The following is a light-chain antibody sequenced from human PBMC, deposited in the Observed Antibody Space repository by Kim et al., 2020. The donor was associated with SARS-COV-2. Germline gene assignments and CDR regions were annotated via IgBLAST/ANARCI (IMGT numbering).Light chain of an antibody. Sequence: ASTVDRVPSTCRASQGISSYLAWFQQKPGKAPKLLFYAASTLQSGVPSRFSGSGSGTDFTLTISCLQSEDFATYYCQQYYSYPWTFGQGTKVEIK. CDR1: QGISSY. CDR2: AAS. V-gene: IGKV1-8*01. CDR3: QQYYSYPWT. J-gene: IGKJ1*01.